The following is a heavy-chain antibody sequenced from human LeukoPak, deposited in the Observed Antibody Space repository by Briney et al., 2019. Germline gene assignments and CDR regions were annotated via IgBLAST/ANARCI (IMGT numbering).Heavy chain of an antibody. CDR3: ASDVAGFGEFYY. V-gene: IGHV1-69*13. D-gene: IGHD3-10*01. CDR2: IIPIFGTA. J-gene: IGHJ4*02. Sequence: SVKVSCKASGGTFSSYAISWVRQAPGQGLEWMGGIIPIFGTANYAQKFQGRVTITADESTSTAYMELSSLRSEDTAVYYCASDVAGFGEFYYWGQGTLVSVSS. CDR1: GGTFSSYA.